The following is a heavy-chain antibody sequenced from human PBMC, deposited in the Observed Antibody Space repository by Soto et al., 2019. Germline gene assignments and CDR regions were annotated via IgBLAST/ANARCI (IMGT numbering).Heavy chain of an antibody. CDR3: ARYYDILTGYYKVGFDY. CDR2: IYYSGST. CDR1: GGSISSSSYY. J-gene: IGHJ4*02. Sequence: SETLSLTCTVSGGSISSSSYYWGWIRQPPGKGLEWIGSIYYSGSTYYNPSLKSRVTISVATSKNQFSLKLSSVTAADTAVYYCARYYDILTGYYKVGFDYWGQGTLVTVSS. D-gene: IGHD3-9*01. V-gene: IGHV4-39*01.